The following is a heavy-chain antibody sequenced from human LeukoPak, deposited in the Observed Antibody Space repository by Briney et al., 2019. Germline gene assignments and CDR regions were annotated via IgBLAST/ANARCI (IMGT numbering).Heavy chain of an antibody. CDR3: TRGGYYAFDI. CDR1: GFTFTNYA. Sequence: GGSLRFSCAASGFTFTNYAMQWVRQAPGKGLEWVAIISFDGTNKDYADYVKGRFTISRDNSENTLFLQMKSLRAEDTAVYYCTRGGYYAFDIWGQGTMVTVSS. J-gene: IGHJ3*02. D-gene: IGHD3-22*01. V-gene: IGHV3-30-3*01. CDR2: ISFDGTNK.